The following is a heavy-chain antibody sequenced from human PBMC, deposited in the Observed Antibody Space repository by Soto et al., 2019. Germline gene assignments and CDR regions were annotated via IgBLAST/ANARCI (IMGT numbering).Heavy chain of an antibody. D-gene: IGHD3-22*01. CDR2: ISHDGNK. V-gene: IGHV3-30-3*01. CDR3: AREDECSGYAAAFQH. CDR1: GFTFSSYV. J-gene: IGHJ1*01. Sequence: QVQLVESGGDVVQPGRSLRLSCAASGFTFSSYVMHWVRQAPGKGLEWVALISHDGNKHYADSVKDRFTISRDNSKNKLNLEMNNLRAEDTALYYCAREDECSGYAAAFQHWGQGTLVTVSP.